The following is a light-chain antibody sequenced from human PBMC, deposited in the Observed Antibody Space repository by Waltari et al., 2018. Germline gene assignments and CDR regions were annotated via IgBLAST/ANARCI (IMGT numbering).Light chain of an antibody. Sequence: VFTQPHSVSGSPGQTVTISCTRSSGSIASKYVQWSQQRPGSAPTTVIYQDNHRPSGVPDRFSGSIDSSSNSASLTISGLKSEDEADYYCQSADGTYNPVFGGGTRLTVL. CDR3: QSADGTYNPV. V-gene: IGLV6-57*03. CDR1: SGSIASKY. J-gene: IGLJ2*01. CDR2: QDN.